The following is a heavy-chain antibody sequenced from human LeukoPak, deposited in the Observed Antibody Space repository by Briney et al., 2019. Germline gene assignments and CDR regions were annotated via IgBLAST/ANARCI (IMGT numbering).Heavy chain of an antibody. Sequence: GGSLRLSCAASGFTFSSYAMNWVRQAPGKGLEWVSSIGSSGVYTYYADSLRGRFTVSRDNAKNSLYLEMNSLRAEDLAVYYCARATYCGGNCFYFHYYYGLDAWGQGTTVTVSS. CDR1: GFTFSSYA. V-gene: IGHV3-21*01. J-gene: IGHJ6*02. CDR2: IGSSGVYT. CDR3: ARATYCGGNCFYFHYYYGLDA. D-gene: IGHD2-21*02.